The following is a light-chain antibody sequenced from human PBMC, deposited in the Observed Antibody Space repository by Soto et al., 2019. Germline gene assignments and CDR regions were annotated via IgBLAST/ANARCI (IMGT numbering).Light chain of an antibody. CDR2: SNN. CDR3: AAWDDSLNAVV. J-gene: IGLJ2*01. Sequence: QSVLTQPPSASGTPGQRVTISCSGSSSNIGTNTVNWYQQLPGTAPKLLIYSNNQRPSGVPDRFSGSKSGTSASLAISGLQSEDEADYYCAAWDDSLNAVVFGGGTSSPS. V-gene: IGLV1-44*01. CDR1: SSNIGTNT.